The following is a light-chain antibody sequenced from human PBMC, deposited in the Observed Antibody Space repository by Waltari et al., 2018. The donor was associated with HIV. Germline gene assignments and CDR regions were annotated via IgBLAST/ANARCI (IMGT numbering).Light chain of an antibody. CDR1: SRCVGGYYL. J-gene: IGLJ1*01. CDR2: EVS. Sequence: ALTQPSSVAGSPGPSITIPFTGTSRCVGGYYLVPLYQQYPGKAPKLMIYEVSKRPSGVSNRFSGSKSGNTASLTISGLQAEDEADYYCCSYAATSTFVFGTGTKVTVL. CDR3: CSYAATSTFV. V-gene: IGLV2-23*02.